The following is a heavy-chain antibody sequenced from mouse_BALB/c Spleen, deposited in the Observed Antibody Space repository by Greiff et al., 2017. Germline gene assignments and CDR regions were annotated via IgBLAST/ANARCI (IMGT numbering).Heavy chain of an antibody. J-gene: IGHJ3*01. CDR2: IWGGGST. CDR1: GFSLSRYS. D-gene: IGHD1-1*01. V-gene: IGHV2-6-4*01. CDR3: ARNPLYGSSSAWFAY. Sequence: VQVVESGPGLVAPSQSLSITCTVSGFSLSRYSVHWVRQPPGKGLEWLGMIWGGGSTDYNSALKSRLSISKDNSKSQVFLKMNSLQTDDTAMYYCARNPLYGSSSAWFAYWGQGTLVTVSA.